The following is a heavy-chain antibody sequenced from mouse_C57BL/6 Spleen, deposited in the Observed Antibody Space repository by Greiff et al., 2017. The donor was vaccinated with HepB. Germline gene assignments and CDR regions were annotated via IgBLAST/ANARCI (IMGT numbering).Heavy chain of an antibody. J-gene: IGHJ4*01. CDR1: GYTFTSYD. V-gene: IGHV1-85*01. CDR2: IYPRDGST. CDR3: ARLGYSNYEGSYYAMDY. D-gene: IGHD2-5*01. Sequence: QVQLKQSGPELVKPGASVKLSCKASGYTFTSYDINWVKQRPGQGLEWIGWIYPRDGSTKYNEKFKGKATLTVDTSSSTAYMELHSLTSEDSAVYFCARLGYSNYEGSYYAMDYWGQGTSVTVSS.